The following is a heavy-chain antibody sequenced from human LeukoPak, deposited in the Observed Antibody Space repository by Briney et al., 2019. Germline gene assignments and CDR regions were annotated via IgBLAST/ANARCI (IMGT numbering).Heavy chain of an antibody. D-gene: IGHD4-17*01. Sequence: ASVKVSCKASGYTFTIYAMHWVRQAPGQRLEWMGWINAGNGNTKYSQKFQGRVTITRDTSASTAYMELSSLRSEDTAVYYCARATGRSSYGDLIDWGQGTLVTVSS. V-gene: IGHV1-3*01. CDR1: GYTFTIYA. CDR2: INAGNGNT. J-gene: IGHJ4*02. CDR3: ARATGRSSYGDLID.